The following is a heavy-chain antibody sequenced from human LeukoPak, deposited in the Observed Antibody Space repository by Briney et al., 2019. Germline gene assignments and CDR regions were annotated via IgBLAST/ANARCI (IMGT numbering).Heavy chain of an antibody. D-gene: IGHD3-10*01. CDR2: ISSSSSYI. CDR1: GFTFSSYS. J-gene: IGHJ4*02. CDR3: ARTMVRGVDLLDY. V-gene: IGHV3-21*01. Sequence: GGSLRLSCAASGFTFSSYSMNWVRQAPGKGLEWVSSISSSSSYIYYADSVKGRFTISRDNAKNSLYLQMYSLRAEDTAVYYCARTMVRGVDLLDYWGQGTLVTVSS.